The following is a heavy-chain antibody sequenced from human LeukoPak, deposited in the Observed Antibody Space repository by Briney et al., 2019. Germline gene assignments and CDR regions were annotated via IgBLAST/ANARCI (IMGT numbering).Heavy chain of an antibody. Sequence: PGGSLRLTCAASGFTFSSYGMSWVRQAPGKGLEWVSAISGSGGSTYYADSVKGRFTISRDNSKNTLYLQMNSLRAEDTAVYYCAKGGSSGWYTDYWGQGTLVTVSS. CDR3: AKGGSSGWYTDY. CDR2: ISGSGGST. V-gene: IGHV3-23*01. D-gene: IGHD6-19*01. J-gene: IGHJ4*02. CDR1: GFTFSSYG.